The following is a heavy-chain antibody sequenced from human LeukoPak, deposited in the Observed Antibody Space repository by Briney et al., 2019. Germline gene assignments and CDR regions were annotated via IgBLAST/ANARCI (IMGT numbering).Heavy chain of an antibody. CDR1: GFDFSSYG. CDR2: IRYDGSNK. V-gene: IGHV3-30*02. CDR3: AKDRQKGIAAAGTFGSPSDY. D-gene: IGHD6-13*01. Sequence: PGGSLRLSCVASGFDFSSYGMHWVRQTPGKGLEWVAFIRYDGSNKYYADSVKGRFTISRDNSKNTLYLQMNSLRAEDTAVYYCAKDRQKGIAAAGTFGSPSDYWGQGTLVTVSS. J-gene: IGHJ4*02.